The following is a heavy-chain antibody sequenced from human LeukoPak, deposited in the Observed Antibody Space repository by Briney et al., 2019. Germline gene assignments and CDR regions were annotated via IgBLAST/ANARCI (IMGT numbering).Heavy chain of an antibody. CDR2: ISDSGST. D-gene: IGHD4-11*01. J-gene: IGHJ4*02. CDR3: ARATTTFDD. Sequence: SETLSLTCSVSGVSISSYYWSWIRQPPGKGPEWIGYISDSGSTNYKPSLKSRVTISLDTSKNQFTLRLTSVTTADTAVYFCARATTTFDDWGPGTLVTVSS. V-gene: IGHV4-59*01. CDR1: GVSISSYY.